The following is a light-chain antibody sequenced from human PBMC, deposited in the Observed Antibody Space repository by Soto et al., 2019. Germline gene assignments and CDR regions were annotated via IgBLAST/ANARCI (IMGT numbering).Light chain of an antibody. CDR1: QTISSNY. V-gene: IGKV3-20*01. J-gene: IGKJ1*01. CDR3: QQDVSLT. Sequence: EIVLTQSPGTLSVSPGERATLSCRASQTISSNYLAWYQQKPGQAPSLLIYGTSSRATGIPDRFSGSGSGTDFTLTISRLEPEDSAIYYCQQDVSLTFGQGTKVEIK. CDR2: GTS.